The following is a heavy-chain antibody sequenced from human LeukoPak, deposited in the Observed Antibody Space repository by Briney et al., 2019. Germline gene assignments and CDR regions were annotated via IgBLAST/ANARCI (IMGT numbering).Heavy chain of an antibody. V-gene: IGHV5-51*01. CDR2: IYPGDSDT. D-gene: IGHD5-18*01. CDR1: GYSFTSYW. CDR3: ARQRGYSYGYSQYYFDY. Sequence: GESLKISCKGSGYSFTSYWMAWVRQMPGKGLEWMGIIYPGDSDTRYSPSFQGQVTISADKSITTAYLQWSSLKASDTAMYYCARQRGYSYGYSQYYFDYWGQGTLVTVSS. J-gene: IGHJ4*02.